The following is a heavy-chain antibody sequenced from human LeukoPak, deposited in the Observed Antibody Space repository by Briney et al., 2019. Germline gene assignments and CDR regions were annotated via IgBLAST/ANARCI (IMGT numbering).Heavy chain of an antibody. V-gene: IGHV3-7*01. Sequence: GRSLRLSCAASGFTFSNAWMSWVRQAPGKGLEWVATINQDGSEKYFMDSLKGRLIISRDNAKNSLHLQMNSLRAEDTAVYYCVKPYYFSSGSLTWGQGTLVTVSS. CDR3: VKPYYFSSGSLT. D-gene: IGHD3-10*01. CDR1: GFTFSNAW. J-gene: IGHJ5*02. CDR2: INQDGSEK.